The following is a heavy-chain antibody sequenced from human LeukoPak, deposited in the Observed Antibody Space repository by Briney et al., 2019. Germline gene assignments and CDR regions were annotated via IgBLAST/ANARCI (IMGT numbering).Heavy chain of an antibody. D-gene: IGHD1-1*01. Sequence: GAPVKVSCKASGYTFTSHYVHWVRQAPGQGLEWMGMISPAGGGTTYAQRFQGRVTMTRDMSTSTVYMQLSSLRSEDTAIYYCARTTDYFDFWGQGTLVTVSS. CDR1: GYTFTSHY. CDR2: ISPAGGGT. V-gene: IGHV1-46*01. CDR3: ARTTDYFDF. J-gene: IGHJ4*02.